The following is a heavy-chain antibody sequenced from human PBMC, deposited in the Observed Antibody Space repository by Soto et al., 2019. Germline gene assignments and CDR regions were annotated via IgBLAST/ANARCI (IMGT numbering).Heavy chain of an antibody. V-gene: IGHV1-69*10. CDR2: IIPILGTA. Sequence: SVKVSCKASGGTFSSYAISWVRQAPGQGLEWMGGIIPILGTANYAQKFQGRVTITADKSTSTAYMELSSLRSEDTAVYYCARATLTGRYYYYYGMDVWGQGTTVTVSS. J-gene: IGHJ6*02. CDR1: GGTFSSYA. CDR3: ARATLTGRYYYYYGMDV. D-gene: IGHD1-20*01.